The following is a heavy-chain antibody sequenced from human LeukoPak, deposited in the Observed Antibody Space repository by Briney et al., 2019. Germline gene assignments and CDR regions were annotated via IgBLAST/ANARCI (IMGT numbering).Heavy chain of an antibody. D-gene: IGHD2-2*01. V-gene: IGHV1-46*01. CDR3: ARGLGRYCSSTSCYAEAFDI. CDR2: INPSGGST. Sequence: ASVKVSCKASGYTFTSYYMHWVRQAPGQGLEWMGIINPSGGSTSYAQKFQSRVTMTRDTSTSTVYMELSSLRSEDTAVYYCARGLGRYCSSTSCYAEAFDIWGQGTMVTVSS. CDR1: GYTFTSYY. J-gene: IGHJ3*02.